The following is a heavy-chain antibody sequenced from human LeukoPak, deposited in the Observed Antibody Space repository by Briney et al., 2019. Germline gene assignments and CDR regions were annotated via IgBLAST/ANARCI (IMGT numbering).Heavy chain of an antibody. Sequence: GGSLRLSCAASGFTFSSYGMHWVRQAPGKGLEWVAFIRYDGTNKYYADSVKGRFTISRDNSKNTLYLQMNSLRAEDTAVYYCARPRSGYSYGLGGDWGQGTLVTVSS. V-gene: IGHV3-30*02. D-gene: IGHD5-18*01. J-gene: IGHJ4*02. CDR2: IRYDGTNK. CDR1: GFTFSSYG. CDR3: ARPRSGYSYGLGGD.